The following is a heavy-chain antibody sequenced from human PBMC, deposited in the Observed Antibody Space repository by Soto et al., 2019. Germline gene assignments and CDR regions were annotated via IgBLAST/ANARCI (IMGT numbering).Heavy chain of an antibody. CDR2: IYPSDSDT. V-gene: IGHV5-51*01. D-gene: IGHD3-10*01. Sequence: GESLKISCNGSGYPFTTNWIAWVRQMPGKGLERMGIIYPSDSDTTYSPSFRGQVTISVDKSTSTAYLQWSSLKASDTAIYYCARGWFDPWGPGTLVTVSS. J-gene: IGHJ5*02. CDR3: ARGWFDP. CDR1: GYPFTTNW.